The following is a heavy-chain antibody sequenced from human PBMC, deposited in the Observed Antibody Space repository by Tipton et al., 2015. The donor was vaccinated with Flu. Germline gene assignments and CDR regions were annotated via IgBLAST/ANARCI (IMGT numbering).Heavy chain of an antibody. CDR3: ARGQVYTH. J-gene: IGHJ4*02. CDR2: INHSGST. CDR1: GGSFSGYY. Sequence: GLVKPSETLSLTCAVYGGSFSGYYWSWIRQPPGKGLEWIGEINHSGSTNYNPSLKSRVTISVDTSKNQFSLKLSSVTAADTAVYYCARGQVYTHWGQGTLVTVSS. V-gene: IGHV4-34*01. D-gene: IGHD1-14*01.